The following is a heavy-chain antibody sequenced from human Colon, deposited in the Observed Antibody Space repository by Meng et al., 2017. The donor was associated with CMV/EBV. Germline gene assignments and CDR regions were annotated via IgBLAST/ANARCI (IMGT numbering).Heavy chain of an antibody. CDR1: GFTFSSHW. V-gene: IGHV3-74*01. CDR3: ARGSNGWPGIDY. J-gene: IGHJ4*02. D-gene: IGHD6-19*01. Sequence: ARLVVFGGGVVRAGGSVRLSGAAYGFTFSSHWMYWIRQRPGKGLVWVSRISADGSDTNFADSVKGRITISRDNAKSTLYLQMNSLRAEDTALYFCARGSNGWPGIDYWGQGTLVTVSS. CDR2: ISADGSDT.